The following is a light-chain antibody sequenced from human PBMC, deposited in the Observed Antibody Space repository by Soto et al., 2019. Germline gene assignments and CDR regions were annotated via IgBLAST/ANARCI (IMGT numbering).Light chain of an antibody. V-gene: IGKV1-9*01. Sequence: DIQLTQSPPFLSASVGDRVTITCRASQGISSDLAWYQQKLGKAPKLLIYAASTLQSGVPSRFSGSGSGTEFTLTISSLQPEDLATYCCQLLNSLPPYTFGQGTKLEIK. CDR3: QLLNSLPPYT. CDR2: AAS. CDR1: QGISSD. J-gene: IGKJ2*01.